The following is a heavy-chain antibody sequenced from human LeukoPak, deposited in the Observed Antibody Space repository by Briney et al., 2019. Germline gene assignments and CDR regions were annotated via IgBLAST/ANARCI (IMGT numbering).Heavy chain of an antibody. CDR2: IKQDGSEK. J-gene: IGHJ3*02. D-gene: IGHD6-19*01. Sequence: GGSLRLSCSAPGFTFSSYWMICVRQAPGKGLEWVANIKQDGSEKYYVDSVKSRFTISRDNAKNSLYLQMNSLRAEDTAVYYCARDREQWLVRANTFDIWGQGTMVTVSS. CDR1: GFTFSSYW. V-gene: IGHV3-7*01. CDR3: ARDREQWLVRANTFDI.